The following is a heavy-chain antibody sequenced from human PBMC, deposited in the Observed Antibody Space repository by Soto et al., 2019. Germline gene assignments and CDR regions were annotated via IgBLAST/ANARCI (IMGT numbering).Heavy chain of an antibody. CDR2: IDWNDDN. CDR1: GFSLTTTGMR. Sequence: SGPTLVNPTQTLTLTCAFSGFSLTTTGMRVSWIRQPPGMALEWLARIDWNDDNFYSTSLKTRLTISKDTSKNQVVLRMTNLAPADTATHYCARHTSWNYRYFDYSGQGTLATDSS. CDR3: ARHTSWNYRYFDY. D-gene: IGHD1-7*01. V-gene: IGHV2-70*04. J-gene: IGHJ4*02.